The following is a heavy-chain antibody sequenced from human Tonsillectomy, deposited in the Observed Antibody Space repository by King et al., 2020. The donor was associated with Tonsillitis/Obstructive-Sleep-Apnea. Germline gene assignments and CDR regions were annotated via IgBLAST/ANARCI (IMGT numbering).Heavy chain of an antibody. J-gene: IGHJ4*02. Sequence: VQLVESGGGVVQPGRSLRLSCAASGFTFSSYAMYWVRQAPGKGLEWVAVISYDGKYKYYADSVKGRFTISRDNSKNTLYLQMNSLRAEDTAVYYCARGTDYDLWSGFDYWGQGTLVTVSS. V-gene: IGHV3-30*04. CDR3: ARGTDYDLWSGFDY. CDR2: ISYDGKYK. D-gene: IGHD3-3*01. CDR1: GFTFSSYA.